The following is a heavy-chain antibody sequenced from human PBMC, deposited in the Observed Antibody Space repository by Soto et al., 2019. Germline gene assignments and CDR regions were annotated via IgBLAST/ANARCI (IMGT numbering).Heavy chain of an antibody. CDR1: GFTFSNYD. CDR2: IGTAGDT. D-gene: IGHD2-15*01. V-gene: IGHV3-13*01. CDR3: AKDHAGDGEDVVLVLDV. J-gene: IGHJ6*02. Sequence: GGSLRLSCAASGFTFSNYDMHWVRQVTGKGLEWISSIGTAGDTYYAGSVRGRFTISRENAKNSLYLQMNSLRAGDTAVYYCAKDHAGDGEDVVLVLDVWGQGTSVTVSS.